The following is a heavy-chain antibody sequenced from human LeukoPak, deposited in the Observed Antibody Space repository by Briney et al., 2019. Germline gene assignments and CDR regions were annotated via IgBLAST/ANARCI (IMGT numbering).Heavy chain of an antibody. Sequence: ASVKVSCKASGYTFTSYYMHWVRQAPGQGLEWMGWISAYNGNTNYAQKFQGRVTMTTDTSTSTASMELRSLRSDDTAVYYCAREESGGFFDYWGQGTLVTVSS. CDR1: GYTFTSYY. CDR2: ISAYNGNT. J-gene: IGHJ4*02. CDR3: AREESGGFFDY. D-gene: IGHD2-8*02. V-gene: IGHV1-18*04.